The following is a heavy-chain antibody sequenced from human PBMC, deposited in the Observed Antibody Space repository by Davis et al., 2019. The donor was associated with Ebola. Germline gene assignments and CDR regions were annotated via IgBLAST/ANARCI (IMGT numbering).Heavy chain of an antibody. Sequence: GESLKISCAASGFTFSSYGFHWVRQAPGKGLEWVAFIRPDGGDKYYTDSVKGRFTASRDNSKNTLYLQMDGLRAEDTAVYYCARDRNWGCEYWGQGTLVTVSS. J-gene: IGHJ4*02. CDR3: ARDRNWGCEY. V-gene: IGHV3-30*02. CDR2: IRPDGGDK. CDR1: GFTFSSYG. D-gene: IGHD7-27*01.